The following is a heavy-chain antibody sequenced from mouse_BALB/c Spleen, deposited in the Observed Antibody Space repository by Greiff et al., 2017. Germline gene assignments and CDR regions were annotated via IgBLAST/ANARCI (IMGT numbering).Heavy chain of an antibody. Sequence: EVKLMESGGGLVKPGGSLKLSCAASGFTFSSYAMSWVRQTPEKRLEWVASISSGGSTYYPDSVKGRFTISRDNARNILYMQMSSLRSEDTAMYYGERGGHYDYDEDYYAMDDWGQGTSVTVSS. CDR3: ERGGHYDYDEDYYAMDD. V-gene: IGHV5-6-5*01. CDR1: GFTFSSYA. J-gene: IGHJ4*01. D-gene: IGHD2-4*01. CDR2: ISSGGST.